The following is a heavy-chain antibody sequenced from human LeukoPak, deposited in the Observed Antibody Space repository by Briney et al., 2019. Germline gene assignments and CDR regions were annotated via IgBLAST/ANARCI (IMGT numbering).Heavy chain of an antibody. CDR1: GGSISSSSYY. V-gene: IGHV4-39*01. J-gene: IGHJ4*02. CDR2: IYYSGST. CDR3: ARHVYYDSSGYYYVGMFDY. Sequence: PSETLSLTCTVSGGSISSSSYYWGWTRQPPGKGLEWIGSIYYSGSTYYNPSLKSRVTISVDTSKNQFSLKLSSVTAADTAVYYCARHVYYDSSGYYYVGMFDYWGQGTLVTVSS. D-gene: IGHD3-22*01.